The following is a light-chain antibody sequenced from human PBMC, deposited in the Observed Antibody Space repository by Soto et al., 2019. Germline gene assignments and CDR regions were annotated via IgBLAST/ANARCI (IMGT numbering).Light chain of an antibody. CDR3: HQGYIYWK. Sequence: EIKVNKTRSDVCGSGGDTSCITSRASQTINNCLAWYQQKPGKAPKLLISDASSLEPGVPSRFSGSGSRTEFTLSSLGMPPDAFSPSFCHQGYIYWKFGQGTKVDIK. V-gene: IGKV1-5*01. CDR2: DAS. J-gene: IGKJ1*01. CDR1: QTINNC.